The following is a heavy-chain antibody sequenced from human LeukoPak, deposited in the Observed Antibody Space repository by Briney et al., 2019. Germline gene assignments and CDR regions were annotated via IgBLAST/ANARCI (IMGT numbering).Heavy chain of an antibody. Sequence: GGSLRLSCAASEFTFSAYYMSWIRQAPGKGLEWVSYISSAATTIYYADSVKGRFTISRDNAKNSLYLQMNSLRAENTAVYYCAELGITMIGGVWGKGTTVTISS. CDR2: ISSAATTI. V-gene: IGHV3-11*04. J-gene: IGHJ6*04. CDR3: AELGITMIGGV. CDR1: EFTFSAYY. D-gene: IGHD3-10*02.